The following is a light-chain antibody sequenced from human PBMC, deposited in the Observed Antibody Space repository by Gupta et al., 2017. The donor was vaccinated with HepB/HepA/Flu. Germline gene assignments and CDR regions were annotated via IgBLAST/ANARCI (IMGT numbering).Light chain of an antibody. J-gene: IGKJ4*01. CDR3: LQNDDFPLT. CDR2: AAS. CDR1: QAIRGD. Sequence: IQMTQSPSSLSASVGDRVTITCRASQAIRGDLSWYQQKPGKAPKLLIYAASTLQSGVPSRFSGSGSGTDFTLTISNLQPEDFAIYYCLQNDDFPLTFGGGTKVEIK. V-gene: IGKV1-6*01.